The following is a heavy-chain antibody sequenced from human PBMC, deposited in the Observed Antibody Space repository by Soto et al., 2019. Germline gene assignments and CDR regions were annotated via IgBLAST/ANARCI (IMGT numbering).Heavy chain of an antibody. Sequence: PSETLSLTCAVSGDSVSNDNYYWSWIRQPPGKGLEWIGYIYYSGTTNYNSYLKSRLSLSVYMSKNQFSLKLASVTAADTAVYYCARDRRYYYDSTGPIFDYWGQGTLVTVSS. V-gene: IGHV4-61*01. D-gene: IGHD3-22*01. CDR2: IYYSGTT. CDR1: GDSVSNDNYY. J-gene: IGHJ4*02. CDR3: ARDRRYYYDSTGPIFDY.